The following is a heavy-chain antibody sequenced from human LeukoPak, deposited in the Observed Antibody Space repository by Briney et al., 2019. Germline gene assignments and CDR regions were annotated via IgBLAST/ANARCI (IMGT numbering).Heavy chain of an antibody. J-gene: IGHJ5*02. CDR2: INHSGST. V-gene: IGHV4-34*01. Sequence: SETLSLTCTVSGGSISSYYWSWIRQPPGKGLEWIGEINHSGSTNYNPSLKSRVTISVDTSKNQFSLKLSSVTAADTAVYYCARGRSRIAARRRWFDPWGQGTLVTVSS. CDR1: GGSISSYY. CDR3: ARGRSRIAARRRWFDP. D-gene: IGHD6-6*01.